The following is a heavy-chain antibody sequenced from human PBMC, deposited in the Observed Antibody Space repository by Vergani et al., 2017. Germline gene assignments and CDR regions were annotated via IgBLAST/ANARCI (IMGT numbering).Heavy chain of an antibody. CDR2: ISYDGSNK. CDR1: GFTFSSYG. D-gene: IGHD3-22*01. V-gene: IGHV3-30*18. Sequence: VQLLESGGGLVQPGGSLRLSCAASGFTFSSYGMHWVRQAPGKGLEWVAVISYDGSNKYYADSVKGRFTISRDNSKNTLYLQMNSLRAEDTAVYYCAKEAVRDSSGYYPEYFQHWGQGTLVTVSS. J-gene: IGHJ1*01. CDR3: AKEAVRDSSGYYPEYFQH.